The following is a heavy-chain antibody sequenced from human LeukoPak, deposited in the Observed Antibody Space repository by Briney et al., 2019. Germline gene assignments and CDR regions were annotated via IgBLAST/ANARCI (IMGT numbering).Heavy chain of an antibody. CDR2: INPNSGGT. V-gene: IGHV1-2*02. J-gene: IGHJ5*02. CDR3: AREAFLAGFGRHSHYTWFDP. Sequence: ASVKVSCKASGYTFTGYYMHWVRQAPGQGLEWMGWINPNSGGTNYAQKFQGRVTMTRDTSISTAYMELSRLRSDDTAVYYCAREAFLAGFGRHSHYTWFDPWGQGTLVTVSS. CDR1: GYTFTGYY. D-gene: IGHD3-3*02.